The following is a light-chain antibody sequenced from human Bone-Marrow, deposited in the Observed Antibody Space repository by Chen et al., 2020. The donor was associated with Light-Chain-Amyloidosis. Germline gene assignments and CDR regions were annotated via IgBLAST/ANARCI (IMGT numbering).Light chain of an antibody. Sequence: QSALTQPASVSGSPGQSIHISCTGTSGEVGTYHYVSWYQQHPGKRPKVSIYAVSNRPSGVSNRFSGSKSGNTASLTISELQAEDEADYYCSSFTSSSSYVFGPGTKVTVL. V-gene: IGLV2-14*01. CDR3: SSFTSSSSYV. CDR2: AVS. J-gene: IGLJ1*01. CDR1: SGEVGTYHY.